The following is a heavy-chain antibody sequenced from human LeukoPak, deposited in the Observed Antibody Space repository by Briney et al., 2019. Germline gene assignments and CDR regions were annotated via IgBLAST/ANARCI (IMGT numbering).Heavy chain of an antibody. CDR3: ARGTHDYGGNSDY. CDR2: MNPNSGNT. J-gene: IGHJ4*02. CDR1: GYTFTSYD. D-gene: IGHD4-23*01. V-gene: IGHV1-8*01. Sequence: ASVKVSCKASGYTFTSYDINWVRQAPGQGLEWMGWMNPNSGNTGYAQKFQGRVTMTRNTSISTAYMELSSLRSEDTAVYYCARGTHDYGGNSDYWGQGTLVTVSS.